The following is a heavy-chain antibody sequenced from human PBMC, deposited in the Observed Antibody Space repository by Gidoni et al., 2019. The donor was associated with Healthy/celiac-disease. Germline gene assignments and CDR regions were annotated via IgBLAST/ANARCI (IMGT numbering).Heavy chain of an antibody. V-gene: IGHV4-34*01. CDR1: GGSFSGYY. Sequence: QVQLQQWGAGLLKPSETLSLTCAVYGGSFSGYYWSWIRQPPGKGLEWIGEINHSGSTNYHPSLKSRVTISVDTSKNQFSLKLSSVTAADTAVYYCARGGPETPFGYWGQGTLVTVSS. CDR3: ARGGPETPFGY. CDR2: INHSGST. J-gene: IGHJ4*02.